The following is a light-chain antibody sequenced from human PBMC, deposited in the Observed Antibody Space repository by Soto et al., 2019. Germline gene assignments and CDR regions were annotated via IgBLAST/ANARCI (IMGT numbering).Light chain of an antibody. J-gene: IGKJ1*01. V-gene: IGKV3-15*01. CDR1: QSVSSN. CDR2: GAS. CDR3: QQYNNWPRRT. Sequence: EIVMTQSPATLSVSPGERATLSCRASQSVSSNLAWYQQKPGQAPRLLIYGASTRATGIPARCSGSGSGTEFTLTIDSLQSEDFAVYYCQQYNNWPRRTFGQGTKVEIK.